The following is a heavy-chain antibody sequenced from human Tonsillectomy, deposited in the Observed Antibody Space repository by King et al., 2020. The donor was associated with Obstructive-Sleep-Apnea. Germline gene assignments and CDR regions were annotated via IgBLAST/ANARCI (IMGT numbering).Heavy chain of an antibody. CDR1: GYSFTSYW. J-gene: IGHJ6*02. D-gene: IGHD2-2*01. CDR3: ARLYCSSTSCQADSYYGMDV. Sequence: VQLVESGAEVKKPGESLKISCKGSGYSFTSYWIGWVRQMPGKGLEWMGIIYPGDSDTRYSPSFQGQVTISADKSISTAYLQWSSLKASDTAMYYCARLYCSSTSCQADSYYGMDVWGQGTTVTVSS. V-gene: IGHV5-51*01. CDR2: IYPGDSDT.